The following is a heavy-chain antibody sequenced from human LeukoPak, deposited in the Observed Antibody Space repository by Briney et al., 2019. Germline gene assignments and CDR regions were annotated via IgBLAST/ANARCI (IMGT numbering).Heavy chain of an antibody. CDR2: IYYSGST. V-gene: IGHV4-59*01. D-gene: IGHD5-12*01. CDR1: GGSISSYY. Sequence: PSETLSLTCTASGGSISSYYWSWIRQPPGKGLEWIGYIYYSGSTNYNPSLKSRVTISVDTSKNQFSLKLSSVTAADTAVYYCARVYIGDPFDYYGMDVWGQGTTVTVSS. CDR3: ARVYIGDPFDYYGMDV. J-gene: IGHJ6*02.